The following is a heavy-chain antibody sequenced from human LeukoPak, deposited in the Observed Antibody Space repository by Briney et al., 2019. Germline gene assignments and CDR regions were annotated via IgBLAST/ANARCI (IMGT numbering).Heavy chain of an antibody. Sequence: PGGSLRLSCAASGITIRNYGMTWVRQAPGRGLQWVSRINSDGSTTSYADSVKGRFTISRDNAKNSLYLQMNSLRAEDTAVYYCARDWGSAIVNSGWFDPWGQGTLVTVSS. D-gene: IGHD3-22*01. CDR3: ARDWGSAIVNSGWFDP. V-gene: IGHV3-74*01. J-gene: IGHJ5*02. CDR2: INSDGSTT. CDR1: GITIRNYG.